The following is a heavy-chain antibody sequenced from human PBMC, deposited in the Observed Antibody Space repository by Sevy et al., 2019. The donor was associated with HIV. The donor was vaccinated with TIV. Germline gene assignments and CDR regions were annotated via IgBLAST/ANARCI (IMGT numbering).Heavy chain of an antibody. D-gene: IGHD6-19*01. V-gene: IGHV1-2*06. CDR1: GYNFY. Sequence: PSVTFSSKASGYNFYIHWVRRAPGQGLEWRGRVTPNIGATTYAQGFQGRVAMTMDTSISTADMELSGRKSDDTAIYYCAGQSLGWYNWFDPWGQGTLVTVSS. J-gene: IGHJ5*02. CDR2: VTPNIGAT. CDR3: AGQSLGWYNWFDP.